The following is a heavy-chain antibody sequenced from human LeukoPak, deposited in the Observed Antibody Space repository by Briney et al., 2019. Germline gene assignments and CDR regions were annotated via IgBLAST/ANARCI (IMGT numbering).Heavy chain of an antibody. Sequence: PGGSLRLSCTAASGFTFSYLWMNWVRQAPGKGLEWVANIKSDGYEKYYADSVKGRFTISRDNARNSLYLQMDSLRAADTGVYYCARGHYDSAWGQGMLVIVSS. CDR2: IKSDGYEK. D-gene: IGHD4-17*01. J-gene: IGHJ5*02. V-gene: IGHV3-7*01. CDR1: GFTFSYLW. CDR3: ARGHYDSA.